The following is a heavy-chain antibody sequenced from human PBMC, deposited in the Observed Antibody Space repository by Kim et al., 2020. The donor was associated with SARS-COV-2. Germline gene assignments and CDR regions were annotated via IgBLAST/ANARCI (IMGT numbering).Heavy chain of an antibody. Sequence: GGSLRLSCAASGFTFNNYPMSWVRQAPGKRVEWVSSITGDGLMTYYADSVKGRFTISRDNSKNTLSVQMNSLSAEDTAVYYCARGQGGMLFDYWVPGTLFTVSS. J-gene: IGHJ4*02. CDR1: GFTFNNYP. D-gene: IGHD1-1*01. CDR2: ITGDGLMT. V-gene: IGHV3-23*01. CDR3: ARGQGGMLFDY.